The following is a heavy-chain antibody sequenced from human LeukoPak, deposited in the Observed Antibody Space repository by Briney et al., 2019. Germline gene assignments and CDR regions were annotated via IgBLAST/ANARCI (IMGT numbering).Heavy chain of an antibody. Sequence: KPSETLSLTCTVSGGSISNYYWSWIRQPAGKGLEWIGRIYTSGSTNYNPSLKSRVTISVDTSKNQFSLKLSSVTAVDTAVYYCARRITIFGVVMFDPWGQGTLVTVSS. CDR1: GGSISNYY. CDR2: IYTSGST. D-gene: IGHD3-3*01. V-gene: IGHV4-4*07. J-gene: IGHJ5*02. CDR3: ARRITIFGVVMFDP.